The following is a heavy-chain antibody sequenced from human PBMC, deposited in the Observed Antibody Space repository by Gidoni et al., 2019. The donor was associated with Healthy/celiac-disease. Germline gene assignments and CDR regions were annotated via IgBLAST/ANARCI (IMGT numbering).Heavy chain of an antibody. V-gene: IGHV3-23*01. CDR3: AKRAGVDTGFFDY. J-gene: IGHJ4*02. CDR2: SSGSGGST. Sequence: EVQLLESGGGLVQPGGSLRLSCVASGFTFSSYAMSWVRQAPGKGLEWVSASSGSGGSTYYADSVKGRFTISRDNSKNTLYLQMNSLRAEDTAVYYCAKRAGVDTGFFDYWGQGTLVTVSS. CDR1: GFTFSSYA. D-gene: IGHD5-18*01.